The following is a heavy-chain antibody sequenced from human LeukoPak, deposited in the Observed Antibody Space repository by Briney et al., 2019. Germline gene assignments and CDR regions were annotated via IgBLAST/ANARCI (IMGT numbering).Heavy chain of an antibody. J-gene: IGHJ4*02. D-gene: IGHD3-10*01. CDR2: IYYSGST. Sequence: SQTLSLTCTVSGGSISSGDYYWSWIRQPPGKGLEWIGYIYYSGSTYYNPSLKSRVTISVDTSKNQFSLKLSSVTAADTAVYYCARHPTSPAMARDYCFDYWGQGTLVTVSS. V-gene: IGHV4-30-4*01. CDR1: GGSISSGDYY. CDR3: ARHPTSPAMARDYCFDY.